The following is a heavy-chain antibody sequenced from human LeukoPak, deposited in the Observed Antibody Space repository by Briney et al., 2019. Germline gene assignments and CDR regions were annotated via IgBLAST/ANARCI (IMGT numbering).Heavy chain of an antibody. D-gene: IGHD3-22*01. Sequence: GGSLRLSCAASGFTFDDYAMHWVRQAPGKGLEWVSGISWNSGSIGYADSVKGRFTISRDNAKNSLYLQMNSLRAEDTALYYCAKSSGARGYFEDFDYWGQGTLVTVSS. CDR2: ISWNSGSI. V-gene: IGHV3-9*01. J-gene: IGHJ4*02. CDR3: AKSSGARGYFEDFDY. CDR1: GFTFDDYA.